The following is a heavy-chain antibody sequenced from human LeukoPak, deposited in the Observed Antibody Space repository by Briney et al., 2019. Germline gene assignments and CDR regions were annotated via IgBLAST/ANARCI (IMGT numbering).Heavy chain of an antibody. CDR2: IYYSGST. J-gene: IGHJ4*02. Sequence: PSETLSLTCTVSGGSISSSSYYWGWIRQPPGKGLEWIGSIYYSGSTYYNPSLKSRVTISVDTSKNQFSLKLSSVTAADTAVYYCARVGRESAYSGRLEYYFDYWGQGTLVTVSS. CDR3: ARVGRESAYSGRLEYYFDY. D-gene: IGHD1-26*01. CDR1: GGSISSSSYY. V-gene: IGHV4-39*07.